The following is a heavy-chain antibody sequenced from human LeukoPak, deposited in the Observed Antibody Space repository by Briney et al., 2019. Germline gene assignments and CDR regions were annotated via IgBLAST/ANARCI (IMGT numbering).Heavy chain of an antibody. Sequence: ASVKVSCKASGGTFSSYAISWVRQAPGQWLEWMGGIIPIFGTANYAQKFQGRVTITADESTSTAYMEPSSLRSEDTAVYYCARGGSGWSNFDYWGQGTLVTVSS. J-gene: IGHJ4*02. CDR2: IIPIFGTA. CDR3: ARGGSGWSNFDY. CDR1: GGTFSSYA. D-gene: IGHD6-19*01. V-gene: IGHV1-69*13.